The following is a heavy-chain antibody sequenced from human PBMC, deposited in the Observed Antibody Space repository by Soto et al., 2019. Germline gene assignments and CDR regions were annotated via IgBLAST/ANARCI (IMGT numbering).Heavy chain of an antibody. V-gene: IGHV5-51*01. J-gene: IGHJ4*02. CDR3: SRQQGVGDFDY. Sequence: DSLTVSLMGSGYSFTRYWFGLVGQMPEKGLEWMGILYPGDSDTRDRPSFQGQVTISDDKSIITVYLVWGSLKASDSAMYYCSRQQGVGDFDYWGQGTLVTVSS. CDR2: LYPGDSDT. CDR1: GYSFTRYW. D-gene: IGHD2-15*01.